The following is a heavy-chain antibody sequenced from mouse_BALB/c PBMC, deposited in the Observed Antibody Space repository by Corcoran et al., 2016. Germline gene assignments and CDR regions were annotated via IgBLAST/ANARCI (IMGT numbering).Heavy chain of an antibody. V-gene: IGHV9-1*02. Sequence: QIQLVQAGPELKKPGETVKISCEASGYTFTNYGMNWVKQAPGKGLKWMGWINTNTGEPTYADDFKGRFAFSLEISATTAYLQINNLKNEDMATYFCARDYGRSYGWFAYWGQGTLVTVSA. D-gene: IGHD1-1*01. CDR3: ARDYGRSYGWFAY. J-gene: IGHJ3*01. CDR2: INTNTGEP. CDR1: GYTFTNYG.